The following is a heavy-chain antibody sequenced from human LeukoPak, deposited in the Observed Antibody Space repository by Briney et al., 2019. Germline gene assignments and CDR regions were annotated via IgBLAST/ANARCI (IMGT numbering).Heavy chain of an antibody. CDR2: IYHSGST. CDR1: GGSISSGGYS. J-gene: IGHJ4*02. V-gene: IGHV4-30-2*01. D-gene: IGHD3-3*01. Sequence: PSQTLSLTCAVSGGSISSGGYSWSWIRQPPGKGLEWIGYIYHSGSTYYNPSLKSRVTISVDTSKNQFSLKLSSVTAADTAVYYCARHSGPIFGVAPTDYWGQGTLVTVSS. CDR3: ARHSGPIFGVAPTDY.